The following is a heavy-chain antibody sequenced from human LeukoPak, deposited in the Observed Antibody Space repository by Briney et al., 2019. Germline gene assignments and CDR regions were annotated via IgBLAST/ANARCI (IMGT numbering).Heavy chain of an antibody. J-gene: IGHJ6*02. D-gene: IGHD6-6*01. CDR2: IKQDGSEK. Sequence: GGSLRLSCEASGFSFSTFWMTWVRQAPGKGLEWVANIKQDGSEKYYVDSVKGRFTISRDNAKSSLYLQMNSLRAEDTAAYYCAKVKIAATDYYYYYGMDVWGQGTTVTVSS. V-gene: IGHV3-7*01. CDR3: AKVKIAATDYYYYYGMDV. CDR1: GFSFSTFW.